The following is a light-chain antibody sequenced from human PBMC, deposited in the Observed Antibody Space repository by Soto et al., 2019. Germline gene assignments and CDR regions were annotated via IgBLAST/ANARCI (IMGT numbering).Light chain of an antibody. CDR1: QSVDTTF. J-gene: IGKJ1*01. CDR3: QQYMSSVT. Sequence: EIVLTQSPCSLSLSPGQRATLSCRASQSVDTTFFTWYQKKPGQAPRLLIYGASKRATGIPDRFSGSGSGTDITLIISRLEPEDFSVYYCQQYMSSVTFGQGTKVEIK. CDR2: GAS. V-gene: IGKV3-20*01.